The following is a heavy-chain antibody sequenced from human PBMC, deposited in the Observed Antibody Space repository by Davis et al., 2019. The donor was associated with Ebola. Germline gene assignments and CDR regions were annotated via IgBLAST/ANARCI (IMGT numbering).Heavy chain of an antibody. CDR3: ARRTRSAMSTIFHDAFDI. V-gene: IGHV4-59*08. CDR1: GGSISSYY. J-gene: IGHJ3*02. Sequence: SETLSLTCTVSGGSISSYYWSWIRQPPGTGLEWIGYIYYSRSTNYHPSLKSRVTISIDSSKNQFSLNLSSVTAADTAVYYCARRTRSAMSTIFHDAFDIWGQGTMVTVSS. CDR2: IYYSRST. D-gene: IGHD5-24*01.